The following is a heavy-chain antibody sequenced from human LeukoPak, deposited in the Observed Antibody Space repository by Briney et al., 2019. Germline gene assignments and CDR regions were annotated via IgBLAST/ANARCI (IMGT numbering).Heavy chain of an antibody. J-gene: IGHJ4*02. CDR1: GGSISSGGYY. CDR3: ASLKMATIDY. CDR2: IYYSGST. Sequence: PSQTLSLTCTVSGGSISSGGYYWGWIRQHPGKGLEWIGYIYYSGSTYYNPSLKSRVTISVDTSKNQFSLKLSSVTAADTAVYYCASLKMATIDYWGQGTLVTVSS. D-gene: IGHD5-24*01. V-gene: IGHV4-31*03.